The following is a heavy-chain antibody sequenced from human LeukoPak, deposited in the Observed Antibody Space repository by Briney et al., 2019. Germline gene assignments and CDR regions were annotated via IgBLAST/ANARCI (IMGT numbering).Heavy chain of an antibody. CDR2: IYPGDSDT. CDR1: GYSFTSYW. J-gene: IGHJ4*02. Sequence: GESLMISCKGSGYSFTSYWIGWVRQMPGKGLEWMGIIYPGDSDTRYSPSFQGQVTISADKSISTAYLQWSSLKASDTAMYYCARTPPYCSGGSCYSHWGQGTLVTVSS. V-gene: IGHV5-51*01. CDR3: ARTPPYCSGGSCYSH. D-gene: IGHD2-15*01.